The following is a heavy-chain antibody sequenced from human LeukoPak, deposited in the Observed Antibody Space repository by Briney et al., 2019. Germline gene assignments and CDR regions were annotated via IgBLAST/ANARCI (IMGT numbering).Heavy chain of an antibody. CDR2: IYYREST. CDR1: GGSISSYY. J-gene: IGHJ4*02. V-gene: IGHV4-59*08. CDR3: ARHGRVAGEYDSSGYPSPDLDY. D-gene: IGHD3-22*01. Sequence: PSETLSLTCTVSGGSISSYYWSWIRQPPGKGLEWIGYIYYRESTNYNPSLKSRVTISVDTSKNQFSLKLSSVTAADTAVYYCARHGRVAGEYDSSGYPSPDLDYWGQGTLVTVSS.